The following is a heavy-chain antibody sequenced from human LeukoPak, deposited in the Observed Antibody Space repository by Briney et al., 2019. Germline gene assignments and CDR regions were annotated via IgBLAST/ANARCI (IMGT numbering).Heavy chain of an antibody. D-gene: IGHD6-13*01. CDR3: AKDPLRGLGSSWYGGDGWFDP. V-gene: IGHV3-23*01. J-gene: IGHJ5*02. CDR2: ISGSGGST. Sequence: GGSLRLSCAASGFTFSSYAMSWVRQAPGKGLAWVSAISGSGGSTYYTDSVKGRFTISRDNSKNTLYLQMNSLRAEDTAVYYCAKDPLRGLGSSWYGGDGWFDPWGQGTLVTVSS. CDR1: GFTFSSYA.